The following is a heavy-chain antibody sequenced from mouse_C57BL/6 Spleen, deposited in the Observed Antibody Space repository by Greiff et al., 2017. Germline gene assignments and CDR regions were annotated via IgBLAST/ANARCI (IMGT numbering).Heavy chain of an antibody. CDR3: ARVDSNYAGYWYFDV. CDR1: GFTFSDYG. CDR2: ISSGSSTI. J-gene: IGHJ1*03. V-gene: IGHV5-17*01. D-gene: IGHD2-5*01. Sequence: EVKLVESGGGLVKPGGSLKLSCAASGFTFSDYGMHWVRQAPEKGLEWVAYISSGSSTIYYADTVKGRFTISRDNAKNTLFLQMTSLRSEDTAMYYCARVDSNYAGYWYFDVWGTGTTVTVSS.